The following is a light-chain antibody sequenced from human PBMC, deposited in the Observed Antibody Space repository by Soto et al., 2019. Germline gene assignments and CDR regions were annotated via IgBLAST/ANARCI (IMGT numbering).Light chain of an antibody. V-gene: IGKV2-28*01. CDR3: MQALQTPFT. J-gene: IGKJ4*01. CDR1: QSLLHSNGYNY. Sequence: DILMTQSPLSLPVTPGAPASISCRSSQSLLHSNGYNYLDWYLQKPGQSPQLLIYLGSNRASGVPDRFSGSGSGTDFTLKISRVEAEDVGAYFCMQALQTPFTFGGGTKVDIK. CDR2: LGS.